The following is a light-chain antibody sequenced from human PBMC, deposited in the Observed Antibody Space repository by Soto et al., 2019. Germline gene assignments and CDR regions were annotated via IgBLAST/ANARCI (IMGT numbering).Light chain of an antibody. CDR3: QQYNSYPLT. CDR2: KAS. CDR1: QSISNL. J-gene: IGKJ5*01. V-gene: IGKV1-5*03. Sequence: DIQMTQSPSTLSASVGDRVTITCRASQSISNLLAWYQQKPGRAPTLLIYKASTLESGVPSRFSGSGSGTDFTLTIRHLQPDDFATYYCQQYNSYPLTVGQGTRLDI.